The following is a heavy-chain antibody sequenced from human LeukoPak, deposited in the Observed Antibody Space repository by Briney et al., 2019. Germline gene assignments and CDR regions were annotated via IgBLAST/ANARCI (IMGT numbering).Heavy chain of an antibody. CDR3: ASGYCSGGSCYFDAFDI. CDR2: INPNSGGT. J-gene: IGHJ3*02. CDR1: GYTFTGYY. V-gene: IGHV1-2*06. Sequence: ASVKVSCKASGYTFTGYYMHWVRQAPGQGLEWMGRINPNSGGTNYAQKFQGRVTMTRDTSIGTAYMELSRLRSDDTAVYYCASGYCSGGSCYFDAFDIWGQGTVVTVSS. D-gene: IGHD2-15*01.